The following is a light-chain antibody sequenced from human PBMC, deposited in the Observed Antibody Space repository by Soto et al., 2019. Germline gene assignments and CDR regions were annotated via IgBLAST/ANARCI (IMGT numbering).Light chain of an antibody. V-gene: IGKV1-5*03. CDR1: ESISSW. Sequence: DIQMTQFPSTLSASVGDRVTITCRASESISSWLAWYQQKPGKAPKILIYKASTLQSGVPSRFTGSGSGTEFTLTISSLQPDDFATYYCQHYSVFPLTFGGGTKLEIK. J-gene: IGKJ4*01. CDR3: QHYSVFPLT. CDR2: KAS.